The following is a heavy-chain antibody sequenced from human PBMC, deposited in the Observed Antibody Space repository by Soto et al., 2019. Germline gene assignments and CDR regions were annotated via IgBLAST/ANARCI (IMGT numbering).Heavy chain of an antibody. CDR2: IHTGGAT. CDR1: GFSVGGNP. V-gene: IGHV3-53*01. Sequence: EVKLVESGGGLMQPGGSLRLSCAASGFSVGGNPMTWVRQAPGKGLEWVAGIHTGGATFYADSVEGRFTISRDNSKNTVYRQMNRPTVGDTAMYFCARGVNDDSWGQGAQVIVSS. J-gene: IGHJ4*02. D-gene: IGHD1-1*01. CDR3: ARGVNDDS.